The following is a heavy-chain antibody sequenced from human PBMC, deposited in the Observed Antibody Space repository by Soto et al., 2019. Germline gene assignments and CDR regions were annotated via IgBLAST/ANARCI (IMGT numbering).Heavy chain of an antibody. CDR2: MLYGVST. V-gene: IGHV4-39*01. J-gene: IGHJ4*02. CDR3: ARLPSRHLVDY. Sequence: SETLSLTCTVSGSSINSSGYYWVWIRQPPGKGLEWIGSMLYGVSTYYNPSLKSRVTVSVDTSKNQFSLNLRSVTAADTAVYYCARLPSRHLVDYWGQGTLVTVSS. CDR1: GSSINSSGYY. D-gene: IGHD3-3*02.